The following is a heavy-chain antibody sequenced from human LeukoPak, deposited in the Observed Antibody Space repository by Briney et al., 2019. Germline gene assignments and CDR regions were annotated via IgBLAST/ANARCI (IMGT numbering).Heavy chain of an antibody. CDR2: VYYSGST. CDR3: ARRDGYNFYFDY. D-gene: IGHD5-24*01. J-gene: IGHJ4*02. V-gene: IGHV4-39*01. CDR1: SGSISSSDYY. Sequence: PSETLSLTCTVASGSISSSDYYWAWIRQPPGKGLEWIGSVYYSGSTHYIPSLKSRVIISVDTSKNQFSLKLKSVTAADTAVYYCARRDGYNFYFDYWGQGTLVTVSS.